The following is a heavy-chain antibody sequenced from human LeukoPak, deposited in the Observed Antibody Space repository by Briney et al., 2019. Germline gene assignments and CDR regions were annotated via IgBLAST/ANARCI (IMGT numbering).Heavy chain of an antibody. J-gene: IGHJ4*02. CDR3: ARDGGDGYKELDY. V-gene: IGHV3-30-3*01. Sequence: GGSLRLSCAASGFTFSSYAMHWVRQAPGKGLEWVAVISYDGSNKYYADSVKGRFTISRDNSKNTLYLQMNSLRAEDTAVYYCARDGGDGYKELDYWGQGTLVTVSS. D-gene: IGHD5-24*01. CDR1: GFTFSSYA. CDR2: ISYDGSNK.